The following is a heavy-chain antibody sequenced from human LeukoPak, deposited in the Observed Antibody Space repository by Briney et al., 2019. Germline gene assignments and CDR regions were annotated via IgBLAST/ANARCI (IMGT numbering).Heavy chain of an antibody. Sequence: GGSLRLSCAASGFTFSSYGMHWVRQAPGKGLEWVAVIWYDGSNKYYADSVKGRFTISRDNSKNTLYLQMNSLRAEDTAVYYCANEVYCSSTSCYATELFDYWGQGTLVTVSS. V-gene: IGHV3-30*02. D-gene: IGHD2-2*01. CDR1: GFTFSSYG. CDR3: ANEVYCSSTSCYATELFDY. CDR2: IWYDGSNK. J-gene: IGHJ4*02.